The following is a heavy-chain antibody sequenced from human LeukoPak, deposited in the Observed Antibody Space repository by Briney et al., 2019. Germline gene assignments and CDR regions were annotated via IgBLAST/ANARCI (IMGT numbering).Heavy chain of an antibody. CDR2: IGAYNGDT. Sequence: ASVKVSCKPSGYTFTCFGISWVRQAPGQGLEWMGWIGAYNGDTNYAQKFQGRVTMTTDTSTSTAYMDLRSLRSDDTAVYYCTRDHCSGDNCPSFDYWGQGTLVTVSS. V-gene: IGHV1-18*04. CDR3: TRDHCSGDNCPSFDY. J-gene: IGHJ4*02. CDR1: GYTFTCFG. D-gene: IGHD2-15*01.